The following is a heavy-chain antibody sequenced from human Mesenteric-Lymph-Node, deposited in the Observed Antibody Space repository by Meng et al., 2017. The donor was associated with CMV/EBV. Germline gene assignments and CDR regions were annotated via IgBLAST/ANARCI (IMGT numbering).Heavy chain of an antibody. J-gene: IGHJ6*02. CDR3: ARLKEDYGMDV. V-gene: IGHV4-59*01. CDR2: IHYSGTA. Sequence: SETLSLTCTVSGDSISNYYWSWVRQPPGKGLEWIGYIHYSGTANHNASLKSRVSTAIDTSKNQFSLRLTSVTAADTAVYYCARLKEDYGMDVWGQGTTVTVSS. CDR1: GDSISNYY.